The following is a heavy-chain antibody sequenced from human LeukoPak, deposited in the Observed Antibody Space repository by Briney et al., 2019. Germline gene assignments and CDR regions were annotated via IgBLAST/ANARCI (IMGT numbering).Heavy chain of an antibody. J-gene: IGHJ4*02. CDR1: GYTFTGYY. V-gene: IGHV1-2*02. CDR2: INPNSGGT. D-gene: IGHD6-13*01. CDR3: ASFSAAAGTSYFDY. Sequence: ASVKVSCKASGYTFTGYYMQWVRQAPGQGLEWMGWINPNSGGTNYAQRFQGRVTMTRDTSISTAYMELSRLRSDDTAVYYCASFSAAAGTSYFDYWGQGTLVTVSS.